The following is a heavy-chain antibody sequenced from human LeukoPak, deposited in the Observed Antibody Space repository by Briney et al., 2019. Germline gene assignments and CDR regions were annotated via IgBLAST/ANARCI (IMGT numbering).Heavy chain of an antibody. CDR1: GGTFSSYA. CDR2: IIPIFGTA. Sequence: ASVKVSCKASGGTFSSYAIGWVRQAPGQGLEWMGGIIPIFGTANYAQKFQGRVTITADKSTSTAYMELSSLRSEDTAVYYCASREEKNFRGTAMVWEHYYYYYMDVWGKGTTVTVSS. CDR3: ASREEKNFRGTAMVWEHYYYYYMDV. V-gene: IGHV1-69*06. J-gene: IGHJ6*03. D-gene: IGHD5-18*01.